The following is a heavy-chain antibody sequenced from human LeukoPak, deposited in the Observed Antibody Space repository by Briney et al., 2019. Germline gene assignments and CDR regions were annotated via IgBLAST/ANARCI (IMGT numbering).Heavy chain of an antibody. D-gene: IGHD5-18*01. Sequence: SQTLSLTCTVSGGSISSGGYYWSWIRQHPGKGLEWIGYIYYSGSTYYNPSLKSRVTISVDTSKNQFSLKLSSVTAADTAVYYCARIFPGDTAMEAYWGQGTLVTVSS. J-gene: IGHJ4*02. CDR1: GGSISSGGYY. CDR3: ARIFPGDTAMEAY. V-gene: IGHV4-31*03. CDR2: IYYSGST.